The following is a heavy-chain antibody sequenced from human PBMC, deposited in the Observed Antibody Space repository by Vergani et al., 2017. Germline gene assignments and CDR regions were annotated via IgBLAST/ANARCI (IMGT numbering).Heavy chain of an antibody. CDR2: IRYDGSNK. D-gene: IGHD2-2*01. CDR3: ARLXYCSSTTCRQAFDI. V-gene: IGHV3-30*02. Sequence: QVQLVESGGGVVQRGGSLILSCAASGFTFSSYGMHWVRQAPGKGLEWVAFIRYDGSNKYYADSVKGRFTISRDNSKNTLYLQMNSLKIEDTAVYYCARLXYCSSTTCRQAFDIWGQGTMVTVS. CDR1: GFTFSSYG. J-gene: IGHJ3*02.